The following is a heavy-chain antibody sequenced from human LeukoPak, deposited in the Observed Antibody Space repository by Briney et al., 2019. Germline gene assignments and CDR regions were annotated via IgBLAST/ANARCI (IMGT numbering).Heavy chain of an antibody. Sequence: PGGSQRLSCAVSGFTFSSYSMNWVRQAPGKGVEWVSSISSSSSYIYYADSVKGRFTISRDNAKNSLYLQMNSLRAEDTAVYYCARYDFWSGDFDYWGQGTLVTVSS. CDR3: ARYDFWSGDFDY. J-gene: IGHJ4*02. D-gene: IGHD3-3*01. V-gene: IGHV3-21*04. CDR2: ISSSSSYI. CDR1: GFTFSSYS.